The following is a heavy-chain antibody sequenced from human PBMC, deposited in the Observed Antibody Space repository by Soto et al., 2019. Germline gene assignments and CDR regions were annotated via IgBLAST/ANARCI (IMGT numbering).Heavy chain of an antibody. Sequence: PGGSLRLSCAASGFTVRTNYMNWVRQAPGKGLQWVSVIHSDGTAYYADSVKGRFTISRDVSKNTLYLHMNSLRAEDTAIYYCAKLHGDRRDGYNFGTYGTILRGWGQGTLVTVSS. D-gene: IGHD5-12*01. CDR2: IHSDGTA. CDR1: GFTVRTNY. V-gene: IGHV3-53*01. CDR3: AKLHGDRRDGYNFGTYGTILRG. J-gene: IGHJ4*02.